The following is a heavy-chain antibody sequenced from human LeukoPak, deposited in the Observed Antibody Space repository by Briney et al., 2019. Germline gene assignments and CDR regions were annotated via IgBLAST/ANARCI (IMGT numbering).Heavy chain of an antibody. Sequence: AGGSLRLSCAASGFTFSDYFMNWIRKAPGKGLELVSYISRSCDIIYYADSVKGRFTISRDNAKNALYLGMNSLATEDAALYYCAPSQGGDLDGFESWGQGTLVTVSS. J-gene: IGHJ1*01. D-gene: IGHD3-16*01. CDR1: GFTFSDYF. V-gene: IGHV3-11*01. CDR3: APSQGGDLDGFES. CDR2: ISRSCDII.